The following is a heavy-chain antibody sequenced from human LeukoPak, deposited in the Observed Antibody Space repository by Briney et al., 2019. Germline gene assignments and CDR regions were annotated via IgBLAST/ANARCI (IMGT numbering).Heavy chain of an antibody. CDR3: AKGRTYYYDSSGYYGDY. J-gene: IGHJ4*02. V-gene: IGHV3-30*18. D-gene: IGHD3-22*01. CDR1: GFTFSSYG. Sequence: GGSLRLSCAASGFTFSSYGMHWVRQAPGKGLEWVAVISYDGSNKYYADSVKGRFTISRDNSKNTLYLQMNSLRAEDTAVYYCAKGRTYYYDSSGYYGDYWGQGTMVTVSS. CDR2: ISYDGSNK.